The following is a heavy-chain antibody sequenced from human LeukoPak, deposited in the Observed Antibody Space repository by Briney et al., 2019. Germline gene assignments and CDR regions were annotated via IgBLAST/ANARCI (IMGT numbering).Heavy chain of an antibody. V-gene: IGHV3-74*01. CDR1: GFTFSSYW. J-gene: IGHJ1*01. CDR3: ARAPSEIGGYYPEYFRH. D-gene: IGHD3-22*01. CDR2: IKGDGNT. Sequence: GGSLRLSCAASGFTFSSYWMHWVRQAPGKGLVWVSRIKGDGNTDYADSVKGRFTISRDNAKNTVSLQMNSLRAEDTGVYYCARAPSEIGGYYPEYFRHWGQGTLVTVSS.